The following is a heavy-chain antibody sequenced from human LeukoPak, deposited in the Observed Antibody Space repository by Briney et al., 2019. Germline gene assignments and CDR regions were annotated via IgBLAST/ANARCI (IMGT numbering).Heavy chain of an antibody. V-gene: IGHV4-39*07. CDR3: ARDTLRRTVVVTAI. CDR1: GGSISSSSYH. CDR2: IYYSGST. J-gene: IGHJ4*02. Sequence: PSETLSLTCTVSGGSISSSSYHWGWIRQPPGKGLEWIGSIYYSGSTYYNPSLKSRVTISVDTSKNQFSLKLSSVTAADTAVYYCARDTLRRTVVVTAIWGQGTLVTVSS. D-gene: IGHD2-21*02.